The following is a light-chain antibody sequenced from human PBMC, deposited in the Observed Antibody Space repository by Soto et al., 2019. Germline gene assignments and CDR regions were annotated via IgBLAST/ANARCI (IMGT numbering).Light chain of an antibody. J-gene: IGKJ4*01. CDR1: QSVSSSY. V-gene: IGKV3-20*01. CDR2: GAS. Sequence: EIVLTQSPGTLSLSPGERATLSCRASQSVSSSYLAWYQHKPGQAPRLLIYGASSRATGIPDRFSGSGSGTDFTRTISRLEPEDFAVYYCQQYDTSPLTFVGGTKVEIK. CDR3: QQYDTSPLT.